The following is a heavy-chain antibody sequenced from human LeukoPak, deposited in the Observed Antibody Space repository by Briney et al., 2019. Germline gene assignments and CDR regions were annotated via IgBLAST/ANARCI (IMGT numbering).Heavy chain of an antibody. CDR2: IYDSGST. CDR1: GGSISSYY. V-gene: IGHV4-59*08. J-gene: IGHJ4*02. CDR3: ARHVRRSYHRYFDY. Sequence: SETLSLTCTVSGGSISSYYWSWIRQPPGKGLEWIGYIYDSGSTNYNPSRKSRVTISVDTSKNQFSLKLSSVTAADTAVYYCARHVRRSYHRYFDYWGQGTLVTVSS. D-gene: IGHD1-26*01.